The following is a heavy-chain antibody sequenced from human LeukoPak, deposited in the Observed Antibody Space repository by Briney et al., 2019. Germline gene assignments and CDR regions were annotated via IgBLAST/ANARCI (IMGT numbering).Heavy chain of an antibody. CDR1: GGSFSGYY. J-gene: IGHJ6*03. D-gene: IGHD1-14*01. Sequence: PSETLSLTCAVYGGSFSGYYWSWIRQPPGKGLEWIGTIYYSGSTNYNPSLKSRVTISVDTSKNQFSLKLSSVTAADTAVYYCARVGPWVNPDYYYYYMDVWGKGTTVTVSS. CDR2: IYYSGST. V-gene: IGHV4-34*01. CDR3: ARVGPWVNPDYYYYYMDV.